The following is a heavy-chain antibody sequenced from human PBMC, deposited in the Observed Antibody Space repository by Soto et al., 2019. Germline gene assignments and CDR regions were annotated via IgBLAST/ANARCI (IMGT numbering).Heavy chain of an antibody. D-gene: IGHD3-3*01. CDR3: ARHQALDDFWSGYYYYYGMDV. CDR2: IDPSGAYA. Sequence: GESLKISCKGSGYSFTSYWISWVRQVPGKGLEWMGRIDPSGAYANYSPSFQGHVTISADKSISTAYLQLSSLKASDTAMYYCARHQALDDFWSGYYYYYGMDVWGQGTQVTVSS. CDR1: GYSFTSYW. J-gene: IGHJ6*02. V-gene: IGHV5-10-1*01.